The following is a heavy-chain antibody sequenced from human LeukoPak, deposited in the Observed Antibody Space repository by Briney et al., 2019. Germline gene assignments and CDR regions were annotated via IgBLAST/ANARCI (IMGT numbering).Heavy chain of an antibody. CDR1: AFAHWSNW. V-gene: IGHV3-7*04. Sequence: PGGPLRLFCVASAFAHWSNWMICLREAPGKALECLASIKEDGSETYYVDSVTGRFTISRDNAKNSLYLQMNSLRAEDTAVYYCARDLHPRYYLPDSWGQGTLVTVSS. J-gene: IGHJ5*01. D-gene: IGHD1-26*01. CDR2: IKEDGSET. CDR3: ARDLHPRYYLPDS.